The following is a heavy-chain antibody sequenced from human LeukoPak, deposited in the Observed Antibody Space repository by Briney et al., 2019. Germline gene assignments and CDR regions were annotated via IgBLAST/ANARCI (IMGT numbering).Heavy chain of an antibody. CDR2: ISAYNGNT. J-gene: IGHJ6*03. Sequence: GASVKVSCKASGYTFTSYGISWVRQAPGQGLEWMGWISAYNGNTNYAQKLQGRVTMTTDTSTSTAYMELRSLRSDDTAVYYCAREEYQLLYGNYYYYMDVWGKGTTVTVSS. D-gene: IGHD2-2*02. CDR1: GYTFTSYG. CDR3: AREEYQLLYGNYYYYMDV. V-gene: IGHV1-18*01.